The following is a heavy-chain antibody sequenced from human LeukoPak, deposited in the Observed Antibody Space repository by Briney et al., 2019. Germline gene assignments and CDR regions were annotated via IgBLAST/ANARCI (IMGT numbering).Heavy chain of an antibody. CDR2: ITPFNGNT. Sequence: SVKVSCKASGYTFTSYDINWVRQATGQGLEWMGWITPFNGNTNYAQKFQDRVTITRDRSMSTAYMELSSLRSEDTAMYYCARWGVAAGGFDIWGQGTMVTVSS. V-gene: IGHV1-45*02. D-gene: IGHD3-10*01. CDR3: ARWGVAAGGFDI. J-gene: IGHJ3*02. CDR1: GYTFTSYD.